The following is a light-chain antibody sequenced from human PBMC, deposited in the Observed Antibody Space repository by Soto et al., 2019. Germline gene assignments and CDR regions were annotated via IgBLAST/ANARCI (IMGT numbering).Light chain of an antibody. V-gene: IGKV1-39*01. J-gene: IGKJ1*01. CDR3: QQSYYNPT. CDR2: AAS. CDR1: QSISSY. Sequence: DIQMTQSPSSLSSSVGARVTINCRASQSISSYLNWYQQKPGKAPKLLIYAASSLQTGVPSRFSGSGSGTDFTLTISSLQREDFATYYCQQSYYNPTFGQGTKVDIK.